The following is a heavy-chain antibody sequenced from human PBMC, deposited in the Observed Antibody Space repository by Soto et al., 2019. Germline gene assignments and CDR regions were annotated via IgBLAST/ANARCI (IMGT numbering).Heavy chain of an antibody. V-gene: IGHV4-59*02. CDR2: ISYSVST. D-gene: IGHD5-18*01. J-gene: IGHJ6*02. CDR3: ARARQRDTGRGLDV. CDR1: GASVNNHF. Sequence: LSLTCAISGASVNNHFWNWIRQSPGKGLEWIGYISYSVSTSYNPSLQSRVTISSDTSKNQFSLELSSVTAAGTAVHYCARARQRDTGRGLDVWGQGTTVTVSS.